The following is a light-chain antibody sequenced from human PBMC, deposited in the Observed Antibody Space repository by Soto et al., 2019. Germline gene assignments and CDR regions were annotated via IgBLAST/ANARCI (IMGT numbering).Light chain of an antibody. CDR2: AAS. J-gene: IGKJ1*01. CDR1: QSISNH. V-gene: IGKV1-39*01. Sequence: IQMTQSPSSLSASVEDRVIITCRASQSISNHLNWYQQKPGKAPKLLIFAASSLQSGVSSRFSGSRSGPDFTLTISSLQPEDFATYYCQQSYSSPPTFGQGTQLDIK. CDR3: QQSYSSPPT.